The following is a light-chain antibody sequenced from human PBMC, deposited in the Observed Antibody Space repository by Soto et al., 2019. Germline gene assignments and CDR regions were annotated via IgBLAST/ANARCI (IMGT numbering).Light chain of an antibody. Sequence: EIVLTQSPATLSLSPGERATLSCRASQSVSSSLAWYQQKPGQAPRLLIYDASNRATGIPARFSGSGSGTDFTLTISRLQPEDFAVYYCQQYGNSPRYSFGQGTKLEI. V-gene: IGKV3-11*01. J-gene: IGKJ2*03. CDR3: QQYGNSPRYS. CDR2: DAS. CDR1: QSVSSS.